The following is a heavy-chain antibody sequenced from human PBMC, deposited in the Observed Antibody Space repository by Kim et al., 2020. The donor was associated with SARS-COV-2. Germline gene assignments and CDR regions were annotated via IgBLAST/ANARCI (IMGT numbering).Heavy chain of an antibody. Sequence: GGSLRLSCAASGFTFSSYAMHWVRQAPGKGLEWVAVISYDGSNKYYADSVKGRFTISRDNSKNTLYLQMNSLRAEDTAVYYCARDAANGLRRDGYNYYFDYWGQGTLVTVSS. V-gene: IGHV3-30-3*01. CDR3: ARDAANGLRRDGYNYYFDY. D-gene: IGHD5-12*01. CDR2: ISYDGSNK. J-gene: IGHJ4*02. CDR1: GFTFSSYA.